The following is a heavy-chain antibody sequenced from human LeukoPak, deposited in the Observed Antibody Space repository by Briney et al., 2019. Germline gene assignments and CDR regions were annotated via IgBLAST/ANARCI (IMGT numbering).Heavy chain of an antibody. Sequence: GASVKVSCKASGYTFTGYYMHWVRQAPGQGLEWMGWINPNSGGTNYAQKFQGRVTMTRDTSISTAYMELSRLRSDDTAVYYCVRIKSSNKDPTSGSYFLYWGQGTLVTVSS. D-gene: IGHD1-26*01. CDR2: INPNSGGT. CDR1: GYTFTGYY. CDR3: VRIKSSNKDPTSGSYFLY. V-gene: IGHV1-2*02. J-gene: IGHJ4*02.